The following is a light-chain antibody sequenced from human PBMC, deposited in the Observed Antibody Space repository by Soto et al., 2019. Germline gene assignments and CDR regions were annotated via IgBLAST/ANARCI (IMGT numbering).Light chain of an antibody. CDR3: QQYNNCPWT. J-gene: IGKJ1*01. Sequence: EIVMTQSPVTLSVSPGGRATLSCRASQSISDTLAWYQQKPGQAPSLLIHGASTRAPGFPARFSGSGSGTDFTLTISSRQSEDFAVYYCQQYNNCPWTFGQGTKVEIK. V-gene: IGKV3-15*01. CDR1: QSISDT. CDR2: GAS.